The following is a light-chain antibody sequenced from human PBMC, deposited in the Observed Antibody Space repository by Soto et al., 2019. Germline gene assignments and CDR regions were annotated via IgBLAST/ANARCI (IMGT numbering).Light chain of an antibody. Sequence: EIVMTQSPATLSVSPGERATLSCRASQSVSSNLAGYQQKPGQAPRLLIYGASTRATRIPARFSGSGSGTEFTLTISRLQSEDFAVYYCQQYNNWPQTFGQGTKVEI. CDR2: GAS. V-gene: IGKV3-15*01. J-gene: IGKJ1*01. CDR3: QQYNNWPQT. CDR1: QSVSSN.